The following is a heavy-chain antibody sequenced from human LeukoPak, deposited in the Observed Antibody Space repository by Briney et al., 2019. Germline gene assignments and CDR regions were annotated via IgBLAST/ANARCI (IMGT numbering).Heavy chain of an antibody. CDR3: AKDNGSGSYYTSYFDY. CDR2: ISYDGSNK. D-gene: IGHD3-10*01. V-gene: IGHV3-30*18. Sequence: GGSLRLSCAASGFTLSSYGMHWVRQAPGKGLEWVAVISYDGSNKYYADSVKGRFTISRDNSQNTLYLQMNSLRAEDTAVYYCAKDNGSGSYYTSYFDYWGQGTLVTVSS. J-gene: IGHJ4*02. CDR1: GFTLSSYG.